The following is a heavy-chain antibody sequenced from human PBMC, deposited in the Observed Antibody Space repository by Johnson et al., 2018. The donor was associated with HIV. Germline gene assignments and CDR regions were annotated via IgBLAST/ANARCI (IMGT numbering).Heavy chain of an antibody. CDR3: AKDYEWFGEFVDAFDI. V-gene: IGHV3-30*02. CDR1: GFTFSSYG. CDR2: IRNDGSNK. J-gene: IGHJ3*02. D-gene: IGHD3-10*01. Sequence: QEKLVESGGGVAQPGGSLRLSCVASGFTFSSYGIHWVRQAPGKGLEWVAFIRNDGSNKYYADSVKGRFTISRDNSKNTLYLQMNSLRAEDTAVYYCAKDYEWFGEFVDAFDIWGQGTMVTVSS.